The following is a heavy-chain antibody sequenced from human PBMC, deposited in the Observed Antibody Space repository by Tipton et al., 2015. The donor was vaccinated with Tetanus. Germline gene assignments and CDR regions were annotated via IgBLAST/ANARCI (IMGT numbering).Heavy chain of an antibody. J-gene: IGHJ4*02. V-gene: IGHV5-51*01. CDR1: GYIFNNYW. CDR2: IYPGDSDT. CDR3: ARAHCTDGVCNFDF. Sequence: MQLVQSGGEVKKPGESLKISCKGSGYIFNNYWIGWVRQKPGKCLEWMGIIYPGDSDTRYSPSFQGQVTISVDKSINTAYLQWSSLKASDTSMFYCARAHCTDGVCNFDFWGQGALVTVAS. D-gene: IGHD2-8*01.